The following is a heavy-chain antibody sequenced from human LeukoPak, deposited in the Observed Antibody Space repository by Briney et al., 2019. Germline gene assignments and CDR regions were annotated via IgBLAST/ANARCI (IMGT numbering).Heavy chain of an antibody. D-gene: IGHD2/OR15-2a*01. CDR1: GFTFSSYA. J-gene: IGHJ6*01. Sequence: TGGSLRLSCAASGFTFSSYAMHWVRQAPGKGLEWVAVISYDGSNKYYADSVKGRFTVSRDNSKNILFVEINSLRVDDTAIYYCARDHTGQSWTYFQHGMDVWGQGTTVSV. V-gene: IGHV3-30-3*01. CDR2: ISYDGSNK. CDR3: ARDHTGQSWTYFQHGMDV.